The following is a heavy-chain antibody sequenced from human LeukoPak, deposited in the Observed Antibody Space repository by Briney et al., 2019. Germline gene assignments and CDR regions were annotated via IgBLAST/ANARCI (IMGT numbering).Heavy chain of an antibody. CDR1: GYTFTSYG. Sequence: ASVKVSCKASGYTFTSYGISWVRQAPGQGLEWMGWINPNSGGTNYAQKFQGRVTMTRDTSISTAYMELSRLRSDDTAVYYCAREYYFYHMDGWGEGTTVTVSS. V-gene: IGHV1-2*02. J-gene: IGHJ6*03. CDR2: INPNSGGT. CDR3: AREYYFYHMDG.